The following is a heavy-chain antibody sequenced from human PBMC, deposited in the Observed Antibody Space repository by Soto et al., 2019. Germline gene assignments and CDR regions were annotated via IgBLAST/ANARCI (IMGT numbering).Heavy chain of an antibody. Sequence: EVQLVESGGELVQPGGSLRLSSAASGFTFSGHWMHWFRQVPGKGLEWVSRINTDGGSSAYADSVKGRFTISRDNAKNTLYLQVKGLRAEDTAVYYCAREEGYCSRTSCYRRAFDTWGQGTTVTVSS. D-gene: IGHD2-2*01. CDR2: INTDGGSS. V-gene: IGHV3-74*03. CDR1: GFTFSGHW. CDR3: AREEGYCSRTSCYRRAFDT. J-gene: IGHJ3*02.